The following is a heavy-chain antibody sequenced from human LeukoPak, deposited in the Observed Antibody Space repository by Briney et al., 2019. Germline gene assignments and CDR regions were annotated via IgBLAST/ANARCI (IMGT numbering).Heavy chain of an antibody. CDR2: IFYSGSS. D-gene: IGHD3-10*01. CDR3: AKSGFYYGFLY. V-gene: IGHV4-39*01. Sequence: SETLSLTCTVSGGSISSSDDYWGWIRQPPGKGLEWIGNIFYSGSSDYNPSLKSRVTISVDTSKNQFYLRLTSVSAADTAVYYCAKSGFYYGFLYWGQGTLVTVSS. J-gene: IGHJ4*02. CDR1: GGSISSSDDY.